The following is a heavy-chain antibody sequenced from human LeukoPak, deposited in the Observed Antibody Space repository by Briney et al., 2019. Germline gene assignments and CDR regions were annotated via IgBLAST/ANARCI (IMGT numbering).Heavy chain of an antibody. V-gene: IGHV1-2*02. J-gene: IGHJ4*02. CDR1: GHTFSGHY. CDR2: INPNSGLT. CDR3: AREGRAAAAYYFDY. Sequence: ASVKVSCKASGHTFSGHYMHWVRQAPGQGLEWMGWINPNSGLTHFAQKFQGRVTKTSDTSISTGYMELSSLRSDDTAVYYCAREGRAAAAYYFDYWGQGTLVTVSS. D-gene: IGHD6-13*01.